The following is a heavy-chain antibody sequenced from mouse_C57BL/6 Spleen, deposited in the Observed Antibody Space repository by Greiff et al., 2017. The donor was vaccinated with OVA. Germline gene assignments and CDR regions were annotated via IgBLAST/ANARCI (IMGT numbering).Heavy chain of an antibody. V-gene: IGHV1-18*01. J-gene: IGHJ3*01. CDR1: GYTFTDYN. CDR3: AREYDYDRPWFAY. Sequence: VQLKESGPELVKPGASVKIPCKASGYTFTDYNMDWVKQSHGKSLEWIGDINPNNGGTIYNQKFKGKATLTVDKSSSTAYMELRSLTSEDTAVYYCAREYDYDRPWFAYWGQGTLVTVSA. D-gene: IGHD2-4*01. CDR2: INPNNGGT.